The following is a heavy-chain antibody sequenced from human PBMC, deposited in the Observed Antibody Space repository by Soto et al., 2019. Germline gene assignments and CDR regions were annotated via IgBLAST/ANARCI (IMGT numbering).Heavy chain of an antibody. V-gene: IGHV3-74*01. J-gene: IGHJ4*02. CDR1: GFTFSSYW. D-gene: IGHD6-13*01. Sequence: EVQLVESGGGLVQPGWSLRLSCAASGFTFSSYWMHWVRQAPGKGLVWVSRIHSDGSSSIYADSVKGRFTFSRDNAKNTLYLQMNSLRAEDTAVYYCARERYGSSWNDLDYWGQGTLVTVSS. CDR3: ARERYGSSWNDLDY. CDR2: IHSDGSSS.